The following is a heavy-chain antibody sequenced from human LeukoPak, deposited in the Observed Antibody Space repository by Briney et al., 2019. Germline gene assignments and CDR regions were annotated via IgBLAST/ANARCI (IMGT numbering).Heavy chain of an antibody. Sequence: ASVKVSCKASGYTFTGYYMHWVRQAPGQGLEWMGWINPNSGGTNYAQKFQGRVTMTRDTSISTAYMELSRLRSDDTAVYYCARAKDGGIQLWYFDYWGQGTLVTVSS. CDR1: GYTFTGYY. D-gene: IGHD5-18*01. CDR2: INPNSGGT. J-gene: IGHJ4*02. V-gene: IGHV1-2*02. CDR3: ARAKDGGIQLWYFDY.